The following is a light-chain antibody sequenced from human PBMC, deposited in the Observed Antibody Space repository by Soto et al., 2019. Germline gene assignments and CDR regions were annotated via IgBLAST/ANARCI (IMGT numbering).Light chain of an antibody. CDR2: DND. J-gene: IGLJ2*01. Sequence: QSVLTQPPSVSAAPGQKVTISCSGGSPNIGDNYVCWYQQFPGTAPKLLIYDNDKRSSGTPDRFSGSKSGTSATLGIAGLQTGDEADYYCETWDNSLTAVVFGGGTKVTVL. V-gene: IGLV1-51*01. CDR1: SPNIGDNY. CDR3: ETWDNSLTAVV.